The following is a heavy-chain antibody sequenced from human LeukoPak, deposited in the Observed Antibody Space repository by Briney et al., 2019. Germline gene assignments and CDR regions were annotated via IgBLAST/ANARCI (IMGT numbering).Heavy chain of an antibody. CDR1: GFTFSDYY. CDR3: ARDGDRGGWNWFDL. CDR2: ITASGSTL. V-gene: IGHV3-11*01. D-gene: IGHD2-21*01. J-gene: IGHJ5*02. Sequence: GGSLRLSCAASGFTFSDYYMGWIRQAPGKGLEWVSYITASGSTLYHADSVKGRFTISRDNAENSLFLQMSSLRAEDTAVYYCARDGDRGGWNWFDLWGQGTLVSVSS.